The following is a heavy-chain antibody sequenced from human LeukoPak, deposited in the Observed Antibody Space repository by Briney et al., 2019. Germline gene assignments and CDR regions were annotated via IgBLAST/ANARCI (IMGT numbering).Heavy chain of an antibody. D-gene: IGHD5-24*01. J-gene: IGHJ4*02. CDR1: GGSISSSSYY. Sequence: SETLSLTCTVSGGSISSSSYYWGWIRQPPGKGLEWIGSIYYSGSTYYNPSLKSRVTISVDTSKNQFSLKLSSVTAADTAVYYCARSRWLQNDPFDYWGQGTLVTVSS. CDR3: ARSRWLQNDPFDY. V-gene: IGHV4-39*07. CDR2: IYYSGST.